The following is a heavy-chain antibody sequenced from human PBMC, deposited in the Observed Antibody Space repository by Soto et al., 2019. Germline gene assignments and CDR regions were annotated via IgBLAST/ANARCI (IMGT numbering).Heavy chain of an antibody. V-gene: IGHV3-23*01. Sequence: EVQLLESGGGLVQPGGSLRLSCAASGFTFSSYAMSWVRQAPGKGLEWVSTISGDGSNTYYADSVKGRFTISRDNSKSTLSLQVSSLRAEDTALYYCAKSLLRWFGVFDFWGQGTVVSVSS. CDR1: GFTFSSYA. CDR3: AKSLLRWFGVFDF. CDR2: ISGDGSNT. J-gene: IGHJ4*02. D-gene: IGHD3-10*01.